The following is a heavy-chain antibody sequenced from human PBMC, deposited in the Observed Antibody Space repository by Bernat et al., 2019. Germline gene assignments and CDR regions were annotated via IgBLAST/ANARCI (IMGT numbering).Heavy chain of an antibody. V-gene: IGHV3-66*01. D-gene: IGHD3-16*01. J-gene: IGHJ4*02. CDR1: GFTVSSNY. Sequence: EVQLVESGGGLVQPGGSLRLSCAASGFTVSSNYMSWVRQAPGKGLEWVSVIYSGGSTYYADSVKGRFTISRDNSKNTLYLQMNSLRGEDTAVYYCASRLLYDYVWGSFGYWGQGTLVTVSS. CDR2: IYSGGST. CDR3: ASRLLYDYVWGSFGY.